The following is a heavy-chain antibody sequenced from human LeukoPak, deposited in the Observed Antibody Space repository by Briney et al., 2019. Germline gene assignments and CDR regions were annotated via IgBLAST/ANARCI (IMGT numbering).Heavy chain of an antibody. CDR3: ARDPRGSGSFYYYYGMDV. V-gene: IGHV3-30*04. Sequence: GGSLRLSCAASGFTFSSYAMHWVRQAPGKGLEWVAVISYEGSNKYYADSVKGRFTISRDNSKNTLYLQINSLRAEDTAVYYCARDPRGSGSFYYYYGMDVCGQGTTVTVSS. CDR1: GFTFSSYA. CDR2: ISYEGSNK. J-gene: IGHJ6*02. D-gene: IGHD3-10*01.